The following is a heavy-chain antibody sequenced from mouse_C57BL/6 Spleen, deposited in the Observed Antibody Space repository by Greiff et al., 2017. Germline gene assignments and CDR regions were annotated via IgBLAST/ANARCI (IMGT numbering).Heavy chain of an antibody. CDR3: ARSTGTDYYFDF. J-gene: IGHJ2*01. CDR2: IYPGSGNT. D-gene: IGHD4-1*02. CDR1: GYTFTDYY. V-gene: IGHV1-76*01. Sequence: QVQLKESGAELVRPGASVKLSCKASGYTFTDYYINWVKQRPGQGLEWIARIYPGSGNTYSNEKFKGKATLTADKSSSTAYMQLSSLTSEDSAVYFCARSTGTDYYFDFWGQGTPLTGSP.